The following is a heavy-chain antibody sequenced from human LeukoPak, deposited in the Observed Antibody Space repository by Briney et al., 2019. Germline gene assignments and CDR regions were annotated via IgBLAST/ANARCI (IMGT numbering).Heavy chain of an antibody. CDR2: IYDSGST. CDR1: GGSISGYF. Sequence: SETLSLTCSVSGGSISGYFWSWIRQPPGKGLEWIAYIYDSGSTNYNPSLKSRVTISVDTSKNQFSLNLSSVTAADTAVYYCARLSHPADRSWFFDYWGQGTLVTVSS. V-gene: IGHV4-59*08. CDR3: ARLSHPADRSWFFDY. D-gene: IGHD6-13*01. J-gene: IGHJ4*02.